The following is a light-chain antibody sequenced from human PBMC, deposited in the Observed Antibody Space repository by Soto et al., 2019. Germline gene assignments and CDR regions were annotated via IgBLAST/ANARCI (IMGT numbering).Light chain of an antibody. CDR1: SSDVGGYNY. V-gene: IGLV2-14*01. CDR2: EVS. J-gene: IGLJ2*01. CDR3: YSYTSSSTVV. Sequence: QSALTQPASVSGSPGQSITISCTGTSSDVGGYNYVSWYQQYPGKAPKLMIYEVSNRPSGVSDRFSGSKSGNTASLTISWLQAEDEGDYYCYSYTSSSTVVFGGGTKLTVL.